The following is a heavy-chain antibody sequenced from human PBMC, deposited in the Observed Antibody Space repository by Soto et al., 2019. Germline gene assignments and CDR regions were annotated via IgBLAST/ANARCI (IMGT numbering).Heavy chain of an antibody. Sequence: QVQLQESGPGLVKPSQTLSLSCTVSGSSISGGAYYWNWIRQHPGKGLEWIGYIYYTGSTYYNPSLKIRVTISLDTSKNHFSLKLSSVTAADTAVYYCAREKEGLLGYWGQGTLVTVSS. D-gene: IGHD2-8*02. CDR3: AREKEGLLGY. J-gene: IGHJ4*02. CDR1: GSSISGGAYY. V-gene: IGHV4-31*03. CDR2: IYYTGST.